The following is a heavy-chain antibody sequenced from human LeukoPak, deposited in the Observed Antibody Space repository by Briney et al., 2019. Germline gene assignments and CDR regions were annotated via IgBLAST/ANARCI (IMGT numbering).Heavy chain of an antibody. Sequence: GGSLRLSCAASGFTFSSYWMHWVRQAPGKGLVWVSRINSDGSSTSYADSVKGRFTISRDNAKNTLYLQMNSLRAEDTAVYYCAKAPVTTCRGAYCYPFDYWGQGTLVTVSS. V-gene: IGHV3-74*01. CDR2: INSDGSST. J-gene: IGHJ4*02. D-gene: IGHD2-21*01. CDR3: AKAPVTTCRGAYCYPFDY. CDR1: GFTFSSYW.